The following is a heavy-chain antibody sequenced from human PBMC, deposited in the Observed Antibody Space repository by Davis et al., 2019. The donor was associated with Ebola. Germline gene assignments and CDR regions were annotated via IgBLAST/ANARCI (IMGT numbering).Heavy chain of an antibody. Sequence: PGGSLRPSCAPPGFTFSSYEMNWVRQAPGKGLEWVSYISSSGSTIYYADSVKGRFTISRDNAKNSLYLQMNSLRAEDTAVYYCARFRSSRGWFDHWGQGTLVTVSS. D-gene: IGHD6-13*01. CDR1: GFTFSSYE. J-gene: IGHJ5*02. CDR2: ISSSGSTI. V-gene: IGHV3-48*03. CDR3: ARFRSSRGWFDH.